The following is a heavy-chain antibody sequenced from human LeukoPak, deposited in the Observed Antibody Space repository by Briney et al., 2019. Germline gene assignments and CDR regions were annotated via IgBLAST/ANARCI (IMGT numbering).Heavy chain of an antibody. J-gene: IGHJ4*02. CDR1: GFTVSSNY. V-gene: IGHV3-53*01. CDR2: IFSDGST. CDR3: AKNALQVYYGSGSYSSYFDY. D-gene: IGHD3-10*01. Sequence: PGGSLRLSCAASGFTVSSNYMTWVRQAPGKGLEWVSVIFSDGSTCYADSVKGRFSISRDNSKNTLYLQMNTLRAEDTAVYYCAKNALQVYYGSGSYSSYFDYWGQGTLVTVSS.